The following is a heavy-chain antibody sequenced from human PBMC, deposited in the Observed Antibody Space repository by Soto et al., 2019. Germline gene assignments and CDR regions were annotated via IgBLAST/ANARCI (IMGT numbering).Heavy chain of an antibody. CDR3: ARRAYNYANRDD. CDR2: INPSGGST. V-gene: IGHV1-46*01. D-gene: IGHD5-18*01. J-gene: IGHJ6*02. CDR1: GYTFTTYY. Sequence: QVQLVQSGAEVKKPGASVKVSCETSGYTFTTYYMHWVRRAPGEGLEWMGMINPSGGSTSYAQKAQGRGTMTRDKSTRTTYMALSRLRRDDTAIEYGARRAYNYANRDDWGQGTTGTVSS.